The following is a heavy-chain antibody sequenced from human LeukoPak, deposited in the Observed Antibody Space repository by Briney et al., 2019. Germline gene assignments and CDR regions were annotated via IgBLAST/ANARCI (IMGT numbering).Heavy chain of an antibody. CDR1: GFAFSDYY. CDR2: ISSSGSTI. J-gene: IGHJ5*02. CDR3: AGDRRRIAVAGT. Sequence: PGGSLRLSCAASGFAFSDYYMSWIRQAPGKGLEWVSYISSSGSTIYYADSVKGRFTISRDNAKNSLSLQMNSLRAEDTAVYYCAGDRRRIAVAGTWGQGTLVTVSS. V-gene: IGHV3-11*04. D-gene: IGHD6-19*01.